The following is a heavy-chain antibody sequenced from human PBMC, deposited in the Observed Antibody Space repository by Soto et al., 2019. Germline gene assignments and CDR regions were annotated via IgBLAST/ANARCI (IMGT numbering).Heavy chain of an antibody. Sequence: QVQLQESGPGLVKPSETLSLTCTVSGGSISSYYWSWIRQPPGKGLEWIGYIYYRGRTNYNPSLKRRATKSVDKSHIQFSPNLCPVPAADTAMYYCARVNGYFDLWGRGPLVTASS. V-gene: IGHV4-59*01. J-gene: IGHJ2*01. CDR2: IYYRGRT. CDR1: GGSISSYY. CDR3: ARVNGYFDL.